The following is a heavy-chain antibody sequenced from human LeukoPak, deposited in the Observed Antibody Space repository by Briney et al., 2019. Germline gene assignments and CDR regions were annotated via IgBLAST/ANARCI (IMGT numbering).Heavy chain of an antibody. D-gene: IGHD2-2*01. V-gene: IGHV3-23*01. J-gene: IGHJ4*02. CDR2: INGNGGGT. CDR3: AKPLVGDFIVVVPAAEDC. CDR1: GFTFSNYP. Sequence: GGSLRLSCAASGFTFSNYPMSWARQAPGKGLEWVSAINGNGGGTYYADSVKGRFTISRDNSRNTLFLHMNTLRAEDTAVYYCAKPLVGDFIVVVPAAEDCWGQGTLVTVSS.